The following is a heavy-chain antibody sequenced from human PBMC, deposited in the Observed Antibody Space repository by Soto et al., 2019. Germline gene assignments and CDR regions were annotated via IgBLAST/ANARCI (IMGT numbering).Heavy chain of an antibody. CDR2: IRSRANNYIT. V-gene: IGHV3-72*01. CDR3: ARDSSSCRGGHCYFDN. J-gene: IGHJ4*02. D-gene: IGHD2-21*02. CDR1: GFTFSDHF. Sequence: GGSLRLSCAVSGFTFSDHFMDWVRQTPGKGLEWVGRIRSRANNYITEYAASVKGRFTISRDDSKNSLYLQMNSLRTEDTAVYFCARDSSSCRGGHCYFDNWGQGTLVTVSS.